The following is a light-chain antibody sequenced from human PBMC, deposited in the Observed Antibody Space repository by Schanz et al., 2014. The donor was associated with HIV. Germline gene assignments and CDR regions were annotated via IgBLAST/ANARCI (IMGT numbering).Light chain of an antibody. CDR1: NNDIGSYTY. J-gene: IGLJ2*01. CDR3: APSAGRDNLV. V-gene: IGLV2-14*03. CDR2: DVS. Sequence: QSALTQPASVSGSPGQSITFSCTGTNNDIGSYTYVSGYQQHPDKAPKLMIYDVSNRPSGVPNLFSGSKSGNTASLTVSWLPAEDEDYYNCAPSAGRDNLVYGGRTMLTLL.